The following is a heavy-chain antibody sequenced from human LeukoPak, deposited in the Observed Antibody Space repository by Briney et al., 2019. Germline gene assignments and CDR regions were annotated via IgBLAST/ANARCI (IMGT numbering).Heavy chain of an antibody. V-gene: IGHV4-61*01. Sequence: KTSETLSLTCTVSGVSVSSGSYYWSWIRQPPGKGLEWIGYIYYSGSTNYNPPLKSRVTISVDTSKNQFSLKLSSVTAADTAVYYCARVESSSSGIDYWGQGTLVTVSS. D-gene: IGHD6-13*01. CDR1: GVSVSSGSYY. CDR2: IYYSGST. CDR3: ARVESSSSGIDY. J-gene: IGHJ4*02.